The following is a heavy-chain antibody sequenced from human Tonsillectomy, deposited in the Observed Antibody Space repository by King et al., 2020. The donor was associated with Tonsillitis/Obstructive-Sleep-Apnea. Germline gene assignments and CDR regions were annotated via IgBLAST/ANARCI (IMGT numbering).Heavy chain of an antibody. CDR2: ISSDGNNK. CDR1: GFMFSNYG. Sequence: VQLVESGGGVVQPGRSLRLSCAASGFMFSNYGMHWVRQAPGKGLEWVAVISSDGNNKYYGDSVKGRFTISRDKSKNTLYLRMNSLRVEDTAVYYCAKDSGXXXEPXYFXYWGQGXLVTVSS. CDR3: AKDSGXXXEPXYFXY. J-gene: IGHJ4*02. V-gene: IGHV3-30*18.